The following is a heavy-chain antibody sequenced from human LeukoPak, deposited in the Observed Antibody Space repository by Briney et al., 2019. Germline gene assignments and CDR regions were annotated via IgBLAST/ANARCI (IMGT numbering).Heavy chain of an antibody. CDR1: GGTLSSYA. CDR3: ARGIAAGTTTIPFDY. V-gene: IGHV1-69*13. Sequence: EASVKVSCKASGGTLSSYAISWVRQAPGQGLEWMGGIIPTFGTANYAQKFQGRVTITADESTSTAYMELSSLRSEDTAVYYCARGIAAGTTTIPFDYWGQGTLVTVSS. CDR2: IIPTFGTA. J-gene: IGHJ4*02. D-gene: IGHD6-13*01.